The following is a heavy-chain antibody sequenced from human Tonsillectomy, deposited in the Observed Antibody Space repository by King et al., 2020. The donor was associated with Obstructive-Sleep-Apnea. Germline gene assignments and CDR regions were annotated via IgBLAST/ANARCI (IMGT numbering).Heavy chain of an antibody. CDR2: ISSIGGST. V-gene: IGHV3-23*04. J-gene: IGHJ4*02. CDR1: GFTFSSYA. Sequence: VQLVESGGTLVQPGGSLRLSCAASGFTFSSYAMSWVRQAPGKGLEGVSGISSIGGSTYYADSVKGRFTISRDNSKNTLYLQLNSLRAEDTAVYYCAKERQQLLDYWGQGTLVTVSS. CDR3: AKERQQLLDY. D-gene: IGHD6-13*01.